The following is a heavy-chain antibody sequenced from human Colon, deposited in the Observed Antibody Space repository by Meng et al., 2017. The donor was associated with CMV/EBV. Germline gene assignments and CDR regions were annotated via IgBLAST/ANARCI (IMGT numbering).Heavy chain of an antibody. Sequence: FNTYTINGIRQAPGQGLEWMGWINTNTGKPAYAQGFTGQFVFSLDTSVSTTYLQINSLKAEDTAVYYCARGGRECRSTSCYIDYFDYWGQGTLVTVSS. D-gene: IGHD2-2*02. CDR1: FNTYT. CDR2: INTNTGKP. V-gene: IGHV7-4-1*02. CDR3: ARGGRECRSTSCYIDYFDY. J-gene: IGHJ4*02.